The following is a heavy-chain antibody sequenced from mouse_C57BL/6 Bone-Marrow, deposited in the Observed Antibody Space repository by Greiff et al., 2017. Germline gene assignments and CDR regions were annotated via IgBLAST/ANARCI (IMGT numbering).Heavy chain of an antibody. D-gene: IGHD1-1*01. CDR3: ARPLFITTVRIVDD. CDR1: GYTFTSYG. Sequence: QVQLQQSGAELARPGASVQLSCKASGYTFTSYGISWVKQRTGQGLEWIGEIYPRSGNTYYNEKFKGKATLTADKSSSTAYMELRSLTSEDSAVYFCARPLFITTVRIVDDWGQGTTLTVSS. J-gene: IGHJ2*01. CDR2: IYPRSGNT. V-gene: IGHV1-81*01.